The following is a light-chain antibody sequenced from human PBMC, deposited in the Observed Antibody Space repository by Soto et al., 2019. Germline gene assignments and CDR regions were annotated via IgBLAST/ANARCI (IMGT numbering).Light chain of an antibody. CDR3: QQYNAWPFT. V-gene: IGKV3-15*01. CDR1: QSIRSH. J-gene: IGKJ4*01. CDR2: DAS. Sequence: EIVLTQSPATLSVSPGERVTLSCRVSQSIRSHLAWYRQRPGQAPRLLIYDASSRATGVPARFSGSGSGTEFTLTISSLQSEDFAVYYCQQYNAWPFTFGGGTKVDIK.